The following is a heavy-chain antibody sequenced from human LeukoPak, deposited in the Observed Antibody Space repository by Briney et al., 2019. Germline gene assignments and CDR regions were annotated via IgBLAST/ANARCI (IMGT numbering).Heavy chain of an antibody. Sequence: GGSLRLSCAASGFTVSRNYMSWVRQAPGKGLEWVSVIYSGGSTYYADSVKGRFTISRDNSKNTLYLQMNSLRAEETAVYYCSRDSDYVWRSYRSYYFDYWGQGTLVTVSS. J-gene: IGHJ4*02. CDR3: SRDSDYVWRSYRSYYFDY. V-gene: IGHV3-53*01. CDR1: GFTVSRNY. D-gene: IGHD3-16*02. CDR2: IYSGGST.